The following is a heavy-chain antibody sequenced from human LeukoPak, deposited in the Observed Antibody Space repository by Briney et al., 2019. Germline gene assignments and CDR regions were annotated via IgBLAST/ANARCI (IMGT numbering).Heavy chain of an antibody. J-gene: IGHJ3*02. Sequence: PGGSLRLSCAASGFTFSSYGMHWVRQAPGKGLEWVSAISGSGGSTYYADSVKGRFTISRDNSKNTLYLQMNSLRAEDTAVYYCAKGITYYDSSGYYYPPHAFDIWGQGTMVTVSS. V-gene: IGHV3-23*01. D-gene: IGHD3-22*01. CDR3: AKGITYYDSSGYYYPPHAFDI. CDR2: ISGSGGST. CDR1: GFTFSSYG.